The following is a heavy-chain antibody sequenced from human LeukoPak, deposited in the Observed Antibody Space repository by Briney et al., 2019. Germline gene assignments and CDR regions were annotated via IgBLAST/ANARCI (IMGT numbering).Heavy chain of an antibody. V-gene: IGHV4-59*01. D-gene: IGHD6-19*01. Sequence: SETLSLTCTVSGGSISSYYWSWLRQPPGKGLEWIGYIYYSGSTNYNPSLKSRVTISVDTSKNQFSLKLSSVTAADTAVYYCASGAVADSNDYWGQGTLVTVSS. J-gene: IGHJ4*02. CDR3: ASGAVADSNDY. CDR1: GGSISSYY. CDR2: IYYSGST.